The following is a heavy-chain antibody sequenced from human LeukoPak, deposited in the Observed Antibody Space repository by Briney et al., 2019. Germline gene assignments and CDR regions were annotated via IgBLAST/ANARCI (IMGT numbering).Heavy chain of an antibody. CDR1: GFTFSGYY. Sequence: GGSLRLSCAASGFTFSGYYMSWIRQAPGKGLEWVSYISSSGSTIYYADSVKGRFTISRDNAKNSLYLQMNSLRAEDTAVYYCARDYYDSSGYHRRLHHLDYWGQGTLVTVSS. D-gene: IGHD3-22*01. V-gene: IGHV3-11*01. J-gene: IGHJ4*02. CDR3: ARDYYDSSGYHRRLHHLDY. CDR2: ISSSGSTI.